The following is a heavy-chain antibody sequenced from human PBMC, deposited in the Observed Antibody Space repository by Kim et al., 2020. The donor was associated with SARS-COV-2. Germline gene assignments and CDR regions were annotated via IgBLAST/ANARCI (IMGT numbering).Heavy chain of an antibody. V-gene: IGHV3-53*01. CDR2: IYSGENI. Sequence: GGSLRLSCAASGFAVGSSYMSWVRQAPGKGLEWVSVIYSGENIYYADSVKGRFTISRDNSKNTLYLQMNSLRAEDTAVYYCARESGLDNGDHGAFDFWGQGTLVTVSS. J-gene: IGHJ4*02. D-gene: IGHD4-17*01. CDR1: GFAVGSSY. CDR3: ARESGLDNGDHGAFDF.